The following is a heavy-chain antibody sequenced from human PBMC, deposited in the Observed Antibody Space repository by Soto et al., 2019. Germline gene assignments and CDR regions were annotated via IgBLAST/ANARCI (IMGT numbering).Heavy chain of an antibody. D-gene: IGHD2-2*01. CDR3: ARDKESDIVVVPAAMPDAFDI. CDR1: GFTFSSYW. V-gene: IGHV3-74*01. Sequence: GGSLRLSCAASGFTFSSYWMHWVRQAPGKGLVWVSRINSDGSSTSYADSVKGRFTISRDNAKNTLYLQMNSLSAEDTAVYYCARDKESDIVVVPAAMPDAFDIWGQGTMVTVSS. CDR2: INSDGSST. J-gene: IGHJ3*02.